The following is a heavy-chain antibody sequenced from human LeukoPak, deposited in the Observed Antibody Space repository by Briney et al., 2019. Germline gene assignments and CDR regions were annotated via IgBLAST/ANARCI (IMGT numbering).Heavy chain of an antibody. Sequence: GGSLRLSCVTSGFTFSNCDMNWVRQAPGKGLEWVSGIDSGGGTHYADSLRGRFTIFRDNAKNTVYLQMNTLRAEDTAVYYCARTALYGLGYNWFDPWGQGTLVTVSS. J-gene: IGHJ5*02. CDR3: ARTALYGLGYNWFDP. CDR1: GFTFSNCD. D-gene: IGHD4-17*01. CDR2: IDSGGGT. V-gene: IGHV3-23*01.